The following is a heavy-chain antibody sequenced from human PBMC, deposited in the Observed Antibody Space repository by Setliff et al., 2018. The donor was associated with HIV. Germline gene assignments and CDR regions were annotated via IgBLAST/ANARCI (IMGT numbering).Heavy chain of an antibody. V-gene: IGHV3-21*01. D-gene: IGHD4-17*01. CDR1: GFTFSSYT. J-gene: IGHJ6*03. CDR2: ISRASTSI. Sequence: GGSLRLSCAVSGFTFSSYTMAWVRQAPGKGLEWVSSISRASTSIYYADSVKGRFTISRDNAKNSLYLQMNSLRAEDTAVYYCARVRTTVSTDFYYYMDVWGKGTTVTVSS. CDR3: ARVRTTVSTDFYYYMDV.